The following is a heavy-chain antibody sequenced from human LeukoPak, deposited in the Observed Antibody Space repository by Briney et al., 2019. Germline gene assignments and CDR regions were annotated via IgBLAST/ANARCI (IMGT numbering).Heavy chain of an antibody. CDR1: GFTFSFYS. J-gene: IGHJ4*02. CDR3: ARVDDSSGWWGEDY. Sequence: TGGSLRLSCAASGFTFSFYSMNWVRQAPGKGLEWFSSISSSGSYIYYADSVKGRFTISSANAKNSLYLQMNSLRAEDTAVYYCARVDDSSGWWGEDYWGQGTLVTVAS. CDR2: ISSSGSYI. V-gene: IGHV3-21*01. D-gene: IGHD6-19*01.